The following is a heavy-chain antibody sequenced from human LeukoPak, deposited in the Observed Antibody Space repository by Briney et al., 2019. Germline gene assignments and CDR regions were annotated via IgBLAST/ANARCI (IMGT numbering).Heavy chain of an antibody. Sequence: PGGSLRLSCAASGFTVSSNYMSWVRQAPGKGLEWVSVIYSGGSTYYADSVKGRFTISRDNSKNTLYLQMNSLRAEDTAVYYCARDRYDFWSGYSGVNWFDPWGQGTLVTVSS. J-gene: IGHJ5*02. CDR1: GFTVSSNY. CDR3: ARDRYDFWSGYSGVNWFDP. D-gene: IGHD3-3*01. V-gene: IGHV3-66*02. CDR2: IYSGGST.